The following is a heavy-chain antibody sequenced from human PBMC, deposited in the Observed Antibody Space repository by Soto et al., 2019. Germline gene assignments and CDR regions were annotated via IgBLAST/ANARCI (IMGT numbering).Heavy chain of an antibody. Sequence: ESLKSSWKGSGYSFAGYWITWERQKPGKGLEWMGRIEPSDSHTYYSPSFRGHVTISVTKSSTTVFLQWSSLRSSDTAMGHCASLMYGCDTAPNFQYY. J-gene: IGHJ4*01. CDR1: GYSFAGYW. CDR2: IEPSDSHT. D-gene: IGHD5-18*01. V-gene: IGHV5-10-1*01. CDR3: ASLMYGCDTAPNFQYY.